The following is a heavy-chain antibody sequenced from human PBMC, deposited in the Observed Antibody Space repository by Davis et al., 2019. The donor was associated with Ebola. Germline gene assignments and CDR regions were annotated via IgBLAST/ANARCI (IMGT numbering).Heavy chain of an antibody. CDR1: GFTFSSYS. J-gene: IGHJ4*02. Sequence: GESLKISCAASGFTFSSYSINWVRQAPGKGLEWVSYISGSGSAIYYADSVKGRFTISRDSAKNSLYLQMNSLRAEDTAVYYCARARGTLFYWGQGTLVTVSS. D-gene: IGHD3-10*01. CDR3: ARARGTLFY. CDR2: ISGSGSAI. V-gene: IGHV3-48*01.